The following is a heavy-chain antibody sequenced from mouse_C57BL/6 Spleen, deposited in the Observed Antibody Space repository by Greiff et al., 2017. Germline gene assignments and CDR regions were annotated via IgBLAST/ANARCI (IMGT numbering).Heavy chain of an antibody. CDR3: ARPYYYCSSPPFDY. V-gene: IGHV5-17*01. D-gene: IGHD1-1*01. J-gene: IGHJ2*01. CDR1: GFTFSDYG. CDR2: ISSGSSTI. Sequence: EVMLVESGGGLVKPGGSLKLSCAASGFTFSDYGMHWVRQAPEKGLEWVAYISSGSSTIYYADTVKGRFTISRDNAKNTLFLQMTSLRSEDTAMYYCARPYYYCSSPPFDYWGQGTTLTVSS.